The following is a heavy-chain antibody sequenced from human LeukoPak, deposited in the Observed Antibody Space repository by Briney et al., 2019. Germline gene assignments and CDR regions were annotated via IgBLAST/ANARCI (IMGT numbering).Heavy chain of an antibody. V-gene: IGHV1-8*03. CDR1: GYTFTSYD. Sequence: ASVNVSCKASGYTFTSYDINWVRQATGQGLEWMGWMNPNSGNTGYAQKFQGRVTITRNTSISTAYMELSSLRSEDTAVYYCARGDYDILTGYQFDYWGQGTLVTVSS. CDR2: MNPNSGNT. CDR3: ARGDYDILTGYQFDY. D-gene: IGHD3-9*01. J-gene: IGHJ4*02.